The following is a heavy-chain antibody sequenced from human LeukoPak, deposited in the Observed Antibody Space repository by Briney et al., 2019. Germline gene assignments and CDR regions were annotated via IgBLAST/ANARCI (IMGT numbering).Heavy chain of an antibody. CDR2: IDNRGST. J-gene: IGHJ4*02. CDR3: ARGGSYTPY. Sequence: PSETLSLTCTASGVSIGSYFRSWIRQPPGKGLEWIGYIDNRGSTNYNPSLKSRVTISVDTSKNQFSLKRNSVTAADTAVYYCARGGSYTPYWGQGTLVTVSS. V-gene: IGHV4-59*08. CDR1: GVSIGSYF. D-gene: IGHD1-26*01.